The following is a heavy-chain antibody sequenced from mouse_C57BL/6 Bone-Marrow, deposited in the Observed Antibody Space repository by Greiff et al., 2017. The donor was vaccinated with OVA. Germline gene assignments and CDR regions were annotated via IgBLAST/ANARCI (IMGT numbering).Heavy chain of an antibody. CDR2: ISSDGDYI. CDR1: GFTFSSYA. J-gene: IGHJ2*01. D-gene: IGHD1-1*01. CDR3: TRDYGTKSLYYFDY. V-gene: IGHV5-9-1*02. Sequence: EVQLVESGAGLVKPGGSLKLSCAASGFTFSSYAMSWVRQTPEKRLEWVAYISSDGDYIYYADTVKGRFTISRDNDRNTLYLQMSSLKSEDTAMYYCTRDYGTKSLYYFDYWGQGTTLTVSS.